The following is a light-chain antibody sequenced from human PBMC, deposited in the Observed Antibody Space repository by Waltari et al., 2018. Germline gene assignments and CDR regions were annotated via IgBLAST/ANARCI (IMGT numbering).Light chain of an antibody. Sequence: QSALTQPASVSGSPGQSITTSCSGIHSAVAASDSVSWYQHHPGEAPQVIIYDVTNRPSGVSDRFSASKSANRAFLTISGLQPDDEGDYYCSSQTLDGVVLFGGGTKLTVL. CDR3: SSQTLDGVVL. CDR2: DVT. CDR1: HSAVAASDS. J-gene: IGLJ2*01. V-gene: IGLV2-14*03.